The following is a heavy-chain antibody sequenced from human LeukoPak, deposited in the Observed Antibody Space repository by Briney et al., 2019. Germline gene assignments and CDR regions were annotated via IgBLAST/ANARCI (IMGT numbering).Heavy chain of an antibody. CDR2: IRYDGGIQ. Sequence: GGSLRLSCAASGFTFNTYGIHWVRQAPGKGLEWVAFIRYDGGIQYYGDSVKGRFTISRDNSKNTLYMQMNSLRPEDTAVYYCARDGRPSAPGGYQFDYWGQGTLVTVSS. D-gene: IGHD2-2*01. CDR1: GFTFNTYG. J-gene: IGHJ4*02. V-gene: IGHV3-30*02. CDR3: ARDGRPSAPGGYQFDY.